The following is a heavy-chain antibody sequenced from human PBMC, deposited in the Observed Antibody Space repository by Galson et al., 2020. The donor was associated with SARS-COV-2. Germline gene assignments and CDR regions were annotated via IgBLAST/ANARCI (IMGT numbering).Heavy chain of an antibody. D-gene: IGHD2-21*01. J-gene: IGHJ4*02. CDR1: GYTFTSYY. V-gene: IGHV1-46*01. CDR3: AREWGDTSSLGFDY. CDR2: INPRDDIT. Sequence: ASVKVSCKASGYTFTSYYLHWVRQAPGQGLEWVGIINPRDDITAYAQKFQGRVTMTRDTSTSTVYMELSSLRPEDTAVYYCAREWGDTSSLGFDYWGRGTLVTV.